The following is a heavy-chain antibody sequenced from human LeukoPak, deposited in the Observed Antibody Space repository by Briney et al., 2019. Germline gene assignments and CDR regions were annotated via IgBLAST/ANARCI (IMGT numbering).Heavy chain of an antibody. CDR2: IIPIFGTA. V-gene: IGHV1-69*05. J-gene: IGHJ3*02. D-gene: IGHD4-17*01. CDR1: GGTFSSYA. Sequence: SVKVSCKASGGTFSSYAISWVRQAPGQGLEWMGRIIPIFGTANYAQMFQGRVTITTDESTSTAYMELSSLRSEDTAVYYCARGDGYGDYAGAFDIWGQGTMVTVSS. CDR3: ARGDGYGDYAGAFDI.